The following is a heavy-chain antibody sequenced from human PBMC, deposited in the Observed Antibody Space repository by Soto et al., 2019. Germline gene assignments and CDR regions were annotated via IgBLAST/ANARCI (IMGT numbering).Heavy chain of an antibody. D-gene: IGHD3-16*01. CDR3: AREDWSSYALDY. CDR1: GGTFTNSA. J-gene: IGHJ4*01. CDR2: IIPTFGAP. Sequence: QVQLVQSGAEVKKPGSSVKVSCQASGGTFTNSAISWVRQAPGQGLEWVGGIIPTFGAPSYAQKFQGRVTITADESTTTAYMQLSSLTSDDTAMYYCAREDWSSYALDYWGHATLVTVSS. V-gene: IGHV1-69*12.